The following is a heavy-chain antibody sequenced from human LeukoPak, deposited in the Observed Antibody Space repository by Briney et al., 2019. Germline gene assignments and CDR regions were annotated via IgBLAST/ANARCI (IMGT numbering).Heavy chain of an antibody. D-gene: IGHD3-22*01. V-gene: IGHV3-7*01. J-gene: IGHJ1*01. CDR2: IKTDGSEK. CDR3: ATYSSLNRREFQY. CDR1: GFTFNGYW. Sequence: PGGSLRLSCAASGFTFNGYWMSWVRQAPGKGLQWVANIKTDGSEKYYVDSVKGRFTISRDNAKNSLYLQMNSLRAEDTAVYYCATYSSLNRREFQYWGQGTLVTVSS.